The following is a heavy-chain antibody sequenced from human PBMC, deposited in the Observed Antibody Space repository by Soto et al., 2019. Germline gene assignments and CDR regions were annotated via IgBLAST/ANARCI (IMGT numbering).Heavy chain of an antibody. V-gene: IGHV3-23*01. D-gene: IGHD1-26*01. J-gene: IGHJ6*02. CDR2: ISGSGGST. CDR1: GFTFSSYA. Sequence: GSLRLSCAASGFTFSSYAMSWVRQAPGKGLEWVSAISGSGGSTYYADSVKGRFTISRDNSKNTLYLQMNSLRAEDTAVYYCAKDYRGSYYHYYYYGMDVWGQGTTVTVSS. CDR3: AKDYRGSYYHYYYYGMDV.